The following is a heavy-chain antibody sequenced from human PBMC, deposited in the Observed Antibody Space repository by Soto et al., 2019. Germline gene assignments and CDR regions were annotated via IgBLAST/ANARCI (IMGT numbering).Heavy chain of an antibody. CDR1: GFTSSSYA. J-gene: IGHJ4*02. Sequence: GGSLRLSCAASGFTSSSYAMHWVRQAPGKGLEWVAVISYDGSNKYYADSVKGRFTISRDNSKNTLYLQMNSLRAEDTAVYYCASRSPSSSGLGYFFDYWGQGTLVTVSS. D-gene: IGHD6-19*01. CDR2: ISYDGSNK. CDR3: ASRSPSSSGLGYFFDY. V-gene: IGHV3-30-3*01.